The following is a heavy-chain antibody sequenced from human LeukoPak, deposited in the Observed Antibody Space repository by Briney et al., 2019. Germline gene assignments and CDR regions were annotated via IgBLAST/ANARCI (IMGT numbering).Heavy chain of an antibody. CDR1: GGSISSYY. CDR2: IYYSGST. CDR3: ARAEYCSSTSCYTGGYYYYYMDV. D-gene: IGHD2-2*02. Sequence: PSETLSLTCTVSGGSISSYYWSWIRQPPGKGLEWIGCIYYSGSTNYNPSLKSRVTISVDTSKNQFSLKLSSVTAADTAVYYCARAEYCSSTSCYTGGYYYYYMDVWGKGTTVTVSS. J-gene: IGHJ6*03. V-gene: IGHV4-59*01.